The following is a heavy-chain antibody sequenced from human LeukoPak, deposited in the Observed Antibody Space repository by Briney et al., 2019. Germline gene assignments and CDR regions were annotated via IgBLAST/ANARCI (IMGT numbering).Heavy chain of an antibody. V-gene: IGHV1-2*02. D-gene: IGHD2-2*01. CDR1: GYTFTRYG. Sequence: ASVKVSCKASGYTFTRYGISWVRQAPGQGLEWMGWINPNSGGTNYAQKFQGRVTMTRDTSISTAYMELSSLRSEDTAVYYCAREGRSYRGTISYGMDVWGQGTTVTVSS. CDR3: AREGRSYRGTISYGMDV. J-gene: IGHJ6*02. CDR2: INPNSGGT.